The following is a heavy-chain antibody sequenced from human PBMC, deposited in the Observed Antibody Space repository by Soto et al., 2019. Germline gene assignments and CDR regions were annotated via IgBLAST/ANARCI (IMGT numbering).Heavy chain of an antibody. CDR2: ISYDGSNK. Sequence: GGSLRLSCAASGFTFSSYGMHWVRQAPGKGLEWVAVISYDGSNKYYADSVKGRFTISRDNSKNTLYLQMNSLRAEDTAVYYCANGPLVVAATPKPDFDYWGQGTLVTVSS. V-gene: IGHV3-30*18. CDR1: GFTFSSYG. CDR3: ANGPLVVAATPKPDFDY. D-gene: IGHD2-15*01. J-gene: IGHJ4*02.